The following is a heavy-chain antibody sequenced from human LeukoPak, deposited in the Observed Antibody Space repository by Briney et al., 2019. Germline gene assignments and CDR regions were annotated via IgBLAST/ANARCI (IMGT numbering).Heavy chain of an antibody. CDR1: GFTFDDYA. CDR2: ISWNSGSI. V-gene: IGHV3-9*01. J-gene: IGHJ4*02. Sequence: PGRSLRLSFAASGFTFDDYARHWVRQAPGKGLEWVSGISWNSGSIGYADSVKGRFTISRDNAKNSLYLQMNSLVAEDTALYYCAKGEAFDYWGQGTLVTVSS. CDR3: AKGEAFDY.